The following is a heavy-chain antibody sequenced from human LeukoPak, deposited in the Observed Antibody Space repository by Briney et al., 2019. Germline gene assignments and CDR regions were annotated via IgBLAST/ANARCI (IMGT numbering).Heavy chain of an antibody. D-gene: IGHD3-22*01. Sequence: SETLSLTCTVSRGSVFSYYWNWIRQPPAKGLEWIGYVYAGGITNYNPSLRSRGTLSVDTSRSQISLRLTSVTAPDTALYFCAQRAYYDTSGYHPVSGYFDLWGRGTLVTVSS. V-gene: IGHV4-4*08. CDR1: RGSVFSYY. J-gene: IGHJ2*01. CDR2: VYAGGIT. CDR3: AQRAYYDTSGYHPVSGYFDL.